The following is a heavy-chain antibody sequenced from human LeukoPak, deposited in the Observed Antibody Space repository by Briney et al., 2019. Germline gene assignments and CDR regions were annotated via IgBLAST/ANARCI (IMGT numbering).Heavy chain of an antibody. D-gene: IGHD6-13*01. CDR1: GFSVSHNY. J-gene: IGHJ4*02. Sequence: GGSLGLSCTASGFSVSHNYMNWVRQAPGKGLEWVALIYSGGNTHYADSVKGRFTISRDSSKNTLYLQMSSLRVEDTAVYYCTRDTPGIAASVSGGWGQGTLVTVSS. CDR3: TRDTPGIAASVSGG. CDR2: IYSGGNT. V-gene: IGHV3-53*01.